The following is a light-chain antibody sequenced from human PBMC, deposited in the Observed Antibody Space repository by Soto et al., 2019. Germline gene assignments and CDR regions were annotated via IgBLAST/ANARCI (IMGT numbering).Light chain of an antibody. CDR1: QSVTSSY. J-gene: IGKJ4*01. CDR2: GAS. Sequence: EIVLTQSPGTLSLSPGERATLSCRASQSVTSSYLAWYQQKPGQAPRLLIYGASSRATGIPDRFSGSGSGTDFTLTSSRLEPEDVAFYYCHQYGSSPHTFGGGTKVEIK. CDR3: HQYGSSPHT. V-gene: IGKV3-20*01.